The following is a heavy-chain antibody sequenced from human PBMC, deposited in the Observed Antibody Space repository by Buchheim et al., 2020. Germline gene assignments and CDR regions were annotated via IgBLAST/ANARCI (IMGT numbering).Heavy chain of an antibody. CDR1: GYTFTGYY. V-gene: IGHV1-2*02. CDR2: TNPNSGGT. CDR3: ARASFVAVAGH. J-gene: IGHJ4*02. Sequence: QVQLVQSGAEVKKPGASVKVSCKASGYTFTGYYMHWVRQAPGQGLEWMGWTNPNSGGTHYAQKFQGRVTMTRDTSISTVYMELSRLRSDDRAVYYCARASFVAVAGHWGQGTL. D-gene: IGHD6-19*01.